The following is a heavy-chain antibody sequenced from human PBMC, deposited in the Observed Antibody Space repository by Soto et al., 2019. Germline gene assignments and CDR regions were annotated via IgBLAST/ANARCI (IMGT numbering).Heavy chain of an antibody. CDR2: IYYSGST. Sequence: QLQLQESGPGLVKPSETLSLTCTVSGGSISSSSYYWGWIRQPPGKGLEWIGSIYYSGSTYYNPSLKSRVTISVDTSKNHFSLKLSSVTTPDTAVYYCARLSGTSQYYYYGMDVWGQGTTVTVSS. CDR1: GGSISSSSYY. J-gene: IGHJ6*02. CDR3: ARLSGTSQYYYYGMDV. V-gene: IGHV4-39*02. D-gene: IGHD1-1*01.